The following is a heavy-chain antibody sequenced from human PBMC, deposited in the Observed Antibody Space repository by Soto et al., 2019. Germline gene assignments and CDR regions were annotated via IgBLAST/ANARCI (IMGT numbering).Heavy chain of an antibody. J-gene: IGHJ5*02. V-gene: IGHV2-5*02. CDR1: GFSLSNSGVG. D-gene: IGHD2-2*01. CDR3: AHLDKGYCISPSCPPWFDP. CDR2: IYWDDDK. Sequence: QITLKESGPTLVKPTQTLTLTCTFSGFSLSNSGVGVGWIRQPPGKALEWLALIYWDDDKRYSPSLKSRLAITKDTSKNQVVLTVTNMDPVDTAPYYCAHLDKGYCISPSCPPWFDPWGQGTLVTVSS.